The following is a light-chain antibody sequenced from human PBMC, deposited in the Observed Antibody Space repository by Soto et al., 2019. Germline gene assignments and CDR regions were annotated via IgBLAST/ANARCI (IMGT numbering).Light chain of an antibody. CDR2: GAS. CDR3: KQYKEWPPFT. V-gene: IGKV3-15*01. Sequence: ESVLTQSPGTLSLSPGERATLLCNTVQSVSSNKVAWYQQKPGQAPSLLILGASTRATGVPARFSGSGSGTEFTLSISSLRSEDFAVYYCKQYKEWPPFTFGQGTRLEIK. CDR1: QSVSSN. J-gene: IGKJ5*01.